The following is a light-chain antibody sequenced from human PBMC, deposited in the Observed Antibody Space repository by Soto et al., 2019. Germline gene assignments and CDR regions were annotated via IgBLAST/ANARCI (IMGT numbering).Light chain of an antibody. CDR1: QSVSSNY. CDR3: QQYGSSPRT. V-gene: IGKV3-20*01. CDR2: GAS. J-gene: IGKJ1*01. Sequence: ETVLTQSPVTLSLSPGERATLSCRASQSVSSNYSAWYQQKPGQAPRLLMYGASRRATGTPERFSGSGSGTDFTLTTSRLEPEDFAVYYCQQYGSSPRTFGQGTKVDIK.